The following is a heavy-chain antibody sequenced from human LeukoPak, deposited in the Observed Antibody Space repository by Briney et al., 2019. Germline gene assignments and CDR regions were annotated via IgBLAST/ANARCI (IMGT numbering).Heavy chain of an antibody. Sequence: GGSLRLSCAASGFTVSSNYMSWVRQAPGKGLEWVSVILTADTTYYADSVKGRFTISRDNFKNMVYLQMNSLRAEDTAVYFCAREGYSSGWFRLWGQGTLVTVSS. CDR1: GFTVSSNY. CDR3: AREGYSSGWFRL. V-gene: IGHV3-53*01. J-gene: IGHJ4*02. CDR2: ILTADTT. D-gene: IGHD6-19*01.